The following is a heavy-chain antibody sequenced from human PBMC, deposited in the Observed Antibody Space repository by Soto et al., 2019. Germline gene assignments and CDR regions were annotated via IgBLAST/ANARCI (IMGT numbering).Heavy chain of an antibody. V-gene: IGHV1-3*01. CDR2: NNAGNGNR. CDR3: ARGPGGPDGPGDY. CDR1: GFTFTSFA. J-gene: IGHJ4*02. Sequence: QVPLVPSGAAVKKPGASVKGSCQASGFTFTSFAIPWVRQAPRTRREWMGWNNAGNGNRKYSQKFQGRVTITRDTSASTAYMELSSLRSEDTAVYYCARGPGGPDGPGDYWGQGTLVTVSS. D-gene: IGHD2-15*01.